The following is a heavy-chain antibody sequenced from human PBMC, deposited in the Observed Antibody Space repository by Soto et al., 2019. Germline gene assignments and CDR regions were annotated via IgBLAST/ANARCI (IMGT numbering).Heavy chain of an antibody. J-gene: IGHJ6*03. CDR1: GGSISSSSYY. Sequence: QLQLQESGPGLVKPSETLSLTCTVSGGSISSSSYYWGWIRQPPGKGLEWIGRIYYSGSTYYTPSLTSRVTISVDTSKTQFSLKLSSVTAADTAVYYCARRRTSYYYMDVWGKGTTVTVSS. CDR3: ARRRTSYYYMDV. CDR2: IYYSGST. V-gene: IGHV4-39*01.